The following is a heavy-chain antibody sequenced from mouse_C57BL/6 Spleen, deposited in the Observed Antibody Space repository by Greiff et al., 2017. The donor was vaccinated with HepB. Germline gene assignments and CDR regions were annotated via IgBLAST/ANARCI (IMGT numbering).Heavy chain of an antibody. D-gene: IGHD1-1*01. CDR2: INPSNGGT. V-gene: IGHV1-53*01. Sequence: QVQLQQPGTELVKPGASVKLSCKASGYTFTSYWMHWVKQRPGQGLEWIGNINPSNGGTNYNEKFKSKATLTVDKSSSTAYMQLSSLASEDSAVYYCATGSSYVGYFDVWGTGTTVTVSS. CDR1: GYTFTSYW. CDR3: ATGSSYVGYFDV. J-gene: IGHJ1*03.